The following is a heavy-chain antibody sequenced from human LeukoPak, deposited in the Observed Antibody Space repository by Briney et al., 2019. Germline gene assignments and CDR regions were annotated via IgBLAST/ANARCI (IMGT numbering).Heavy chain of an antibody. D-gene: IGHD6-13*01. Sequence: GRSLRLSCAASGFTFSNYGMSCVRQAPGNVLEWVSSIGAIGRSTYYADSVKGRLTISRDNSKNTLYLQMNSLRDADTAIYYCAKIISAGGIDYWGQGTQVTVSS. V-gene: IGHV3-23*01. CDR1: GFTFSNYG. CDR3: AKIISAGGIDY. J-gene: IGHJ4*02. CDR2: IGAIGRST.